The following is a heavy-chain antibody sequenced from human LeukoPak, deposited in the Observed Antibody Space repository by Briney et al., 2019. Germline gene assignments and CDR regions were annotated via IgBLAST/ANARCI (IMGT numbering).Heavy chain of an antibody. CDR1: GFTFSSYS. V-gene: IGHV3-48*04. CDR2: ISSSSSTI. CDR3: ARASKTGASNDFWSGYISRY. D-gene: IGHD3-3*01. Sequence: GGSLRLFCAASGFTFSSYSMNWVRQAPGKGLEWVSYISSSSSTIYYADSVKGRFTISRDNAKNSLYLQMNSLRAEDTAVYYCARASKTGASNDFWSGYISRYWGQGTLVTVSS. J-gene: IGHJ4*02.